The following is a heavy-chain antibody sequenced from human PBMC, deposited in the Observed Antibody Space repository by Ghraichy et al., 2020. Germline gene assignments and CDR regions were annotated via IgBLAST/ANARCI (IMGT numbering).Heavy chain of an antibody. CDR1: GFTFSIYD. CDR2: ISRSGAET. CDR3: AREEYSITWRGGAFDI. J-gene: IGHJ3*02. D-gene: IGHD6-13*01. Sequence: GGSLRLSCAASGFTFSIYDMSWIRQAPGKGLEWVSAISRSGAETYYADSVKGRFTISRDTSKNTLYLQINSLTAEDTAVYYCAREEYSITWRGGAFDIWGQGTMVTVSS. V-gene: IGHV3-23*01.